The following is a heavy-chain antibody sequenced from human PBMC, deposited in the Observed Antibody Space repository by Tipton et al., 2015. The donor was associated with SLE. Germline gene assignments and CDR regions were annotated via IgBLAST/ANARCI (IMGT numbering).Heavy chain of an antibody. V-gene: IGHV3-23*01. J-gene: IGHJ5*02. CDR3: ARYSQPRRSWFDP. CDR1: GFSFSSYA. Sequence: SLRLSCAASGFSFSSYAMSWVRQAPGKGLEWVSTIGGSGTTTYYADSVEGRFTISRDNSKNTLFLQMSSLRAEDTALYYCARYSQPRRSWFDPWGQGTLVTVSS. D-gene: IGHD2-15*01. CDR2: IGGSGTTT.